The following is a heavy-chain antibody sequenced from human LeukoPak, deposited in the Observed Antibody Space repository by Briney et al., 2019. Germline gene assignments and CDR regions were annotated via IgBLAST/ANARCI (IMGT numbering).Heavy chain of an antibody. CDR3: ARDFIDVDIHWFDP. CDR1: GGTFSSYA. V-gene: IGHV1-69*01. D-gene: IGHD5-24*01. J-gene: IGHJ5*02. CDR2: IIPIFGTA. Sequence: ASVKVSCKASGGTFSSYATSWVRQAPGQGLEWMGGIIPIFGTANYAQKFQGRVTITADESTSTAYMELSSLRSEDTAVYYCARDFIDVDIHWFDPWGQGTLVTVSS.